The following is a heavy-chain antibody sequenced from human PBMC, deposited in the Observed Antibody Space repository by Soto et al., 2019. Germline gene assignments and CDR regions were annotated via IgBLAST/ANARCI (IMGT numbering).Heavy chain of an antibody. CDR2: ISSSGSTI. Sequence: GGSLRLSCAASGFTFSSYEMNWARQAPRKGLEWFSYISSSGSTIYYADSVKGRFTISRDNAKNSLYLQMNSLRAEDTAVYYCARFGYYYDSSGYPKPFDYWGQGTLVTVSS. V-gene: IGHV3-48*03. CDR3: ARFGYYYDSSGYPKPFDY. CDR1: GFTFSSYE. J-gene: IGHJ4*02. D-gene: IGHD3-22*01.